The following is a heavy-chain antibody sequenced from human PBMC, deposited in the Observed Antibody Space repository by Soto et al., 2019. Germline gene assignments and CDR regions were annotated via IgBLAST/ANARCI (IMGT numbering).Heavy chain of an antibody. CDR3: ARGDSDLAVSEAAY. Sequence: QMQESGTRLVKPSETLSLTCTVSGASITDSYWSWIRQPPEKGLEWIGYIYFSGVATYNPSLKSRATMSRDTSKNEFSLKLTSVTAADTAIYYCARGDSDLAVSEAAYWGQGTLVTVSS. CDR2: IYFSGVA. J-gene: IGHJ1*01. D-gene: IGHD2-15*01. V-gene: IGHV4-59*01. CDR1: GASITDSY.